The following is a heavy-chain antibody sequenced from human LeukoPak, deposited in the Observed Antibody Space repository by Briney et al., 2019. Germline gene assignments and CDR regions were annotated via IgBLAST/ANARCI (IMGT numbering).Heavy chain of an antibody. CDR2: INHSGST. V-gene: IGHV4-34*01. Sequence: PSETLSLTCAVYGGSFSGYYWSWIRQPPGKGLEWIGEINHSGSTNYNPSLKSRVTTSVDTSKNQFSLKLSSVTAADAAVYYCARDLRKVGTSAFDYWGQGTLVIVSS. D-gene: IGHD1-26*01. CDR3: ARDLRKVGTSAFDY. CDR1: GGSFSGYY. J-gene: IGHJ4*02.